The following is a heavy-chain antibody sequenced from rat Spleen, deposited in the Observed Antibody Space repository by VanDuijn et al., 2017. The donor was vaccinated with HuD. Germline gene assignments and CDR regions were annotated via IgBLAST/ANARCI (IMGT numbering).Heavy chain of an antibody. D-gene: IGHD1-4*01. J-gene: IGHJ3*01. CDR1: GFSLTSNG. Sequence: QVQLKESGPGLVQPSQTLSLTCTVSGFSLTSNGVSWVRQPPGKGLEWIAAISSGGSPYYNSALKSRLSISRDTSKSQVFLKMNSLQTEDTAIYFCTRESLPGFNSHWFLSWGQGTLVTVSS. CDR3: TRESLPGFNSHWFLS. V-gene: IGHV2S12*01. CDR2: ISSGGSP.